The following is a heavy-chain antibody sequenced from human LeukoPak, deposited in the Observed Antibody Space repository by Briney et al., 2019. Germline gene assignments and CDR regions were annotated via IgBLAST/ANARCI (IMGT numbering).Heavy chain of an antibody. D-gene: IGHD5-12*01. V-gene: IGHV4-34*01. J-gene: IGHJ3*02. CDR2: INHSGST. Sequence: KPSETLSLTCAVYGGSFSGYYWSWIRQPPGKGLEWIGEINHSGSTNYNPSLKSRVTISVDTSKNQFSLKLSSVTAADTAVYYCATPGGYSGYDADAFDIWGQGTMVTVSS. CDR1: GGSFSGYY. CDR3: ATPGGYSGYDADAFDI.